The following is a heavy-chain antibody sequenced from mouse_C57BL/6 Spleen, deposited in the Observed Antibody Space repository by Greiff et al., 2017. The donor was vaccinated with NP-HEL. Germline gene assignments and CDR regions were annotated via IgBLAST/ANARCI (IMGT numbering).Heavy chain of an antibody. CDR1: GFTFSSYG. CDR3: ARYRDYDRLYAMDY. Sequence: EVHLVESGGDLVKPGGSLKLSCAASGFTFSSYGMSWVRQTPDKRLEWVATISSGGSYTYYPDSVKGRFTISRDNAKNTLYLKMSSLKSEDTAMYYCARYRDYDRLYAMDYWGQGTSVTVAS. J-gene: IGHJ4*01. V-gene: IGHV5-6*01. CDR2: ISSGGSYT. D-gene: IGHD2-4*01.